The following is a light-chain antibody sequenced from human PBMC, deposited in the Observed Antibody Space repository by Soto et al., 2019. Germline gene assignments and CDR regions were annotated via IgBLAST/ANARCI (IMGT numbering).Light chain of an antibody. CDR3: SSYRTSSTPYV. V-gene: IGLV2-14*01. Sequence: QSVLTQPASVSGSRGQSITISCTGTSSDVGGYNYVSWYQQHPGKAPKLMMFEVSHRPSGVSSRFSGSKSGNTASLTISGLQAEDEAEYYCSSYRTSSTPYVFGAGTKVTVL. CDR2: EVS. J-gene: IGLJ1*01. CDR1: SSDVGGYNY.